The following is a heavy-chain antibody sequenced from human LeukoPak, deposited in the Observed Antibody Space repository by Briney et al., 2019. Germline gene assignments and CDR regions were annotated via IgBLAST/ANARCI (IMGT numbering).Heavy chain of an antibody. CDR2: VHLSGAS. J-gene: IGHJ4*02. Sequence: SETLSLTCAVSGGSILTTNWWSLVRQPPGKGLEWIGEVHLSGASNYNPSLKSRVSMSIDKSRNQLSLELTSVTAADTAIYYCARESGAFSPFGFWGQGTLVTVSS. D-gene: IGHD1-26*01. CDR1: GGSILTTNW. V-gene: IGHV4-4*02. CDR3: ARESGAFSPFGF.